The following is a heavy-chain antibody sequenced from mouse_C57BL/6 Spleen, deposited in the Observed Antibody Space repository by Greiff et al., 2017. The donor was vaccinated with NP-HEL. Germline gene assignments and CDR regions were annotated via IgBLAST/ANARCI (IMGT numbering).Heavy chain of an antibody. CDR3: TREGITTGYWYFDV. V-gene: IGHV1-5*01. CDR2: IYPGNSDT. Sequence: VQLQQSGTVLARPGASVKMSCKTSGYTFTSYWMHWVKQRPGQGLEWIGAIYPGNSDTSYNQKFKGKAKLTAVTSASTAYMELSSLTNEDSAVYYCTREGITTGYWYFDVWGTGTTVTVSS. CDR1: GYTFTSYW. D-gene: IGHD2-4*01. J-gene: IGHJ1*03.